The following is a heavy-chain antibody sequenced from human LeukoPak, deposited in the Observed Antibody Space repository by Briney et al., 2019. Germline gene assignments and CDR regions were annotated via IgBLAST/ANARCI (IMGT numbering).Heavy chain of an antibody. V-gene: IGHV1-24*01. CDR3: ATSLYDFWSGYAFDI. CDR1: GYTLTELS. D-gene: IGHD3-3*01. Sequence: GASVKVSCKVSGYTLTELSMHWVRQAPGKGLEWMGGFDPEDGETIYAQKFQGRVTMTEDTSTDTAYMELSSLRSEDTAVYYYATSLYDFWSGYAFDIWGQGTMVTVSS. CDR2: FDPEDGET. J-gene: IGHJ3*02.